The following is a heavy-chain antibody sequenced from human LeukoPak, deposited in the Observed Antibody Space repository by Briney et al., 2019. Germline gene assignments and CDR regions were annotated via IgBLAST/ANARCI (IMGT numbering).Heavy chain of an antibody. V-gene: IGHV4-39*01. CDR3: ARPRLVGIVATKGGAFDI. CDR2: IYYSGST. J-gene: IGHJ3*02. Sequence: SETLSLTCTVSGGSISSSSYYWGWIRQPPGKGPEWIGNIYYSGSTYYNPSLKSRVTVSVDTSKNQFSLKLSSVTAADTAVYYCARPRLVGIVATKGGAFDIWGQGTMVTVSS. CDR1: GGSISSSSYY. D-gene: IGHD5-12*01.